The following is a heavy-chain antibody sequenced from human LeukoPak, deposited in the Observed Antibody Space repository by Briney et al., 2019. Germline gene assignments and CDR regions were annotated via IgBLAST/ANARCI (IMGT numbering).Heavy chain of an antibody. J-gene: IGHJ4*02. D-gene: IGHD3-10*01. CDR3: ARGEFYGSGPTYFDY. CDR2: IYYSGNT. V-gene: IGHV4-31*03. Sequence: SETLSLTCTVSGGSISTGGYYWIWIRQHPGKGLEWSGYIYYSGNTYYSPSLKSRVTISIDTSKNQFSLKLSSVNAADTAVYYCARGEFYGSGPTYFDYWGQGTLVTVSS. CDR1: GGSISTGGYY.